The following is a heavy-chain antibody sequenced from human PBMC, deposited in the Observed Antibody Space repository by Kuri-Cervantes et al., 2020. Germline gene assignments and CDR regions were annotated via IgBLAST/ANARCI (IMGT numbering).Heavy chain of an antibody. J-gene: IGHJ3*02. CDR3: AKALTGATNAFDI. Sequence: GESLKISCAASGFTFSSYGMHWVRQAPGKGLEWVAVIWYDGSNKYYADSVKGRFTISRDHAKNTLYLQMNSLRAEDTAVYYCAKALTGATNAFDIWGQGMMVTVSS. CDR1: GFTFSSYG. CDR2: IWYDGSNK. V-gene: IGHV3-33*03. D-gene: IGHD1-20*01.